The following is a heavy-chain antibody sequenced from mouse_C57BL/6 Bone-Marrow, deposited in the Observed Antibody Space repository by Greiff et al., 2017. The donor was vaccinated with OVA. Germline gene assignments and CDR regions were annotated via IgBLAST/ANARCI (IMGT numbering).Heavy chain of an antibody. J-gene: IGHJ3*01. V-gene: IGHV14-3*01. CDR1: GFNIKNTY. CDR3: ARDSMVTPWFAY. D-gene: IGHD2-2*01. CDR2: IDPANGNT. Sequence: VQLQQSVAELVRPGASVKLSCTASGFNIKNTYMPWVKQRPEQGLEWIGRIDPANGNTKYAPKFQGKATITADTSSNTAYLQLSSLTLEDTAIDFCARDSMVTPWFAYWGQGTLVTVSA.